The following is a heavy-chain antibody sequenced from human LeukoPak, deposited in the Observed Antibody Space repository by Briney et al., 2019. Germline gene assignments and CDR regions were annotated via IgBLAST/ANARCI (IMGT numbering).Heavy chain of an antibody. J-gene: IGHJ4*02. D-gene: IGHD1-26*01. CDR3: AKESLGGSYYPH. CDR2: IDTIGATT. V-gene: IGHV3-23*01. CDR1: GFTFSSHA. Sequence: GGSLRLSCTASGFTFSSHAMSWVRQAPGKGLKGVSTIDTIGATTSYTDSVKGRFTISRDNSKNMLYLQMDTLRAEDTAVYYCAKESLGGSYYPHWGQGTLVTVSS.